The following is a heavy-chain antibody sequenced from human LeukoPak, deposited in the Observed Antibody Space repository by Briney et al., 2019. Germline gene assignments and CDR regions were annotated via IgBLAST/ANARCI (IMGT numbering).Heavy chain of an antibody. CDR3: ARVRTPTGYSSGEYWFDP. V-gene: IGHV3-66*01. Sequence: GESLRLSCAASGFTFSAYWMTWVRQAPGKGLEWVSVIYSGGSTYYADSVKGRFTISRDNSKNTLYLQMNSLRAEDTAVYYRARVRTPTGYSSGEYWFDPWGQGTLVPVPS. J-gene: IGHJ5*02. D-gene: IGHD6-19*01. CDR1: GFTFSAYW. CDR2: IYSGGST.